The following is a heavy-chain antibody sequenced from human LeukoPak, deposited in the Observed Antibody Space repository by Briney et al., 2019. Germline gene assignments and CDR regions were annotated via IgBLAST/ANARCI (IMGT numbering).Heavy chain of an antibody. CDR3: ARDRLAAAVGSGLGW. CDR2: ISSISNYI. CDR1: GFIFDNFY. Sequence: GGSLRLSCAASGFIFDNFYMNWVRQAPGKGLEWVSSISSISNYIYYADSVKGRFTISRDNAKNSVYLQMNSLRADDTAVYYCARDRLAAAVGSGLGWWGQGTLVTVPS. V-gene: IGHV3-21*01. J-gene: IGHJ4*02. D-gene: IGHD6-13*01.